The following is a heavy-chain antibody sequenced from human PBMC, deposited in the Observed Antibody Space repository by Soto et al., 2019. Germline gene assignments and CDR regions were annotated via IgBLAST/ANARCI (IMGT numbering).Heavy chain of an antibody. J-gene: IGHJ4*02. CDR1: GGTVTNSSYY. CDR3: VSQRTTVPTQAYFDY. CDR2: VYYRGRS. Sequence: PSETLSLTCTVSGGTVTNSSYYWGWNRQSPGKGLEWIGSVYYRGRSYSKSSVKSRVTISVDTSKNRFSLSLNSVTASDTAVYFCVSQRTTVPTQAYFDYWGPGALVTVS. V-gene: IGHV4-39*01. D-gene: IGHD4-17*01.